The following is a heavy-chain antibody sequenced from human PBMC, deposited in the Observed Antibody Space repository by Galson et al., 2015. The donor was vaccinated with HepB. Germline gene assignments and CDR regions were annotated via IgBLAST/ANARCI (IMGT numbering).Heavy chain of an antibody. D-gene: IGHD3-3*01. CDR3: AKGGYYDFWSAYDS. CDR1: GFTFNRYA. V-gene: IGHV3-30-3*01. CDR2: ISYDGTNK. Sequence: SLRLSCAASGFTFNRYAMHWLRQAPGKGLEWVAAISYDGTNKHYAESMKGRFTISRANSRNTLFLQKSSLRPEDTAIYYCAKGGYYDFWSAYDSWGQGALVTVSS. J-gene: IGHJ4*02.